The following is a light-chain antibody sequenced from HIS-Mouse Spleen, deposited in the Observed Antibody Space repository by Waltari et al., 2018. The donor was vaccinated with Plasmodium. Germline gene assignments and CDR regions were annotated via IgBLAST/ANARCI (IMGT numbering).Light chain of an antibody. CDR1: SSDVGGYNY. CDR2: DVS. CDR3: CSYAGSYTYA. J-gene: IGLJ1*01. Sequence: TGTSSDVGGYNYVSWYQQHPGKAPKLMIYDVSKRPSGVPDRFSGSKSGNTASLTISGLQAEDEADYYCCSYAGSYTYAFGTGTKVTVL. V-gene: IGLV2-11*01.